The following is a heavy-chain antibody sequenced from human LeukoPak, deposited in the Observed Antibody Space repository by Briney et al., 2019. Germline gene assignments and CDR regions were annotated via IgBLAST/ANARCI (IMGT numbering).Heavy chain of an antibody. J-gene: IGHJ4*02. CDR2: IKEDGSDK. V-gene: IGHV3-7*01. CDR1: GFTFSRSW. CDR3: ATLAFDS. Sequence: GGSLRLAWTASGFTFSRSWMHWVRQAPGKGLEWVADIKEDGSDKYYGDSGKGRFTISRDNAKNSVYLQMNSLSPEGTAIYFCATLAFDSWGRGTLVTVSS. D-gene: IGHD3-3*02.